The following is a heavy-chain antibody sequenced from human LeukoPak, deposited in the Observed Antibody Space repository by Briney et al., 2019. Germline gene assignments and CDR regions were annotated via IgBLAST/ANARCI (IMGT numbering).Heavy chain of an antibody. CDR2: IFHSGST. CDR1: GGSISSYY. D-gene: IGHD2-2*02. CDR3: ARSVVVVPAAIKAWDYFDY. J-gene: IGHJ4*02. V-gene: IGHV4-59*01. Sequence: SETLSLTCTVSGGSISSYYWGWIRQPPGKGLEWIGYIFHSGSTNSNPSLKSRVTISVDTSKNQFSLKLSSVTAADTAVYYCARSVVVVPAAIKAWDYFDYWGQGTLVTVSS.